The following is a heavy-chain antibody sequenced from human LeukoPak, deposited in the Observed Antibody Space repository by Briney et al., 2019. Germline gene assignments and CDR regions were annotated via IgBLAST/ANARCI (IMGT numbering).Heavy chain of an antibody. D-gene: IGHD3-22*01. CDR1: GFTFSSYG. Sequence: PGRSLRLSCAASGFTFSSYGMHWVRQAPGKGLEWVAVISYDGSNKYYADSVKGRFTISRDNSKNTLYLQMNSLRAEDTAVYYCAKERGFYYYDSSGYPLGYWGQGTLVTVSS. J-gene: IGHJ4*02. CDR2: ISYDGSNK. V-gene: IGHV3-30*18. CDR3: AKERGFYYYDSSGYPLGY.